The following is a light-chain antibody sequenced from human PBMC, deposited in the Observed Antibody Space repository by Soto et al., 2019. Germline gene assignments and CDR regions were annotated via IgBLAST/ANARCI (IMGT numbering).Light chain of an antibody. CDR3: QQYNNWPPLYT. CDR2: GAS. J-gene: IGKJ2*01. Sequence: EIVMTRSPATLSMSPGERATLSCRASQSISYNLAWYQQKPGQAPRLLIYGASTRATGIPARFSGSGSGTDFTLTISSLQSEDFAIYYCQQYNNWPPLYTFGQGTKVDIK. CDR1: QSISYN. V-gene: IGKV3-15*01.